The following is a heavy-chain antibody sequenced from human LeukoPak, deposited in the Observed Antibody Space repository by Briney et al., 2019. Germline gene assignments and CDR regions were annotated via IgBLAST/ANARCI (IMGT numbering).Heavy chain of an antibody. CDR3: ARVYYYDGSGYYYFDY. CDR1: GYTFTGYY. D-gene: IGHD3-22*01. J-gene: IGHJ4*02. CDR2: INPNSGGT. V-gene: IGHV1-2*02. Sequence: ASVKVSCKASGYTFTGYYMHWVRQAPGQGLEWMGWINPNSGGTSYAQKFQARVTMTRDTSISTAYMELSSLRSDDTAVYYCARVYYYDGSGYYYFDYWGQGTLVTVSS.